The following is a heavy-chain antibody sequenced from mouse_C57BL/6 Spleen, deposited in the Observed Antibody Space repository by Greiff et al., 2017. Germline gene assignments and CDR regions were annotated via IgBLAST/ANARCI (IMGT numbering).Heavy chain of an antibody. CDR2: IDPETGGT. CDR3: TRWDWDGRFAY. V-gene: IGHV1-15*01. D-gene: IGHD4-1*01. CDR1: GYTFTDYE. J-gene: IGHJ3*01. Sequence: VQLQQSGAELVRPGASVTLSCKASGYTFTDYEMHWVKQTPVHGLEWIGAIDPETGGTAYNQKFKGKAILTADKSSSTAYMELRSLTSEDSAVYYGTRWDWDGRFAYWGQGTLVTVSA.